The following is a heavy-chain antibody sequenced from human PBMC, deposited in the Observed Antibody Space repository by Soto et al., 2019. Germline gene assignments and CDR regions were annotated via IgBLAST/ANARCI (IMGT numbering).Heavy chain of an antibody. D-gene: IGHD6-13*01. CDR2: ISGSGGST. Sequence: GGSLRLSCAASGLTFSSYAMSWVRQAPGKGLEWVSGISGSGGSTYYADSVKGRFTISRDNSKNTLYLQMNSLRAEDTALYYCAKNNQQLGSLDYWGQGAQVTVSS. J-gene: IGHJ4*02. CDR3: AKNNQQLGSLDY. V-gene: IGHV3-23*01. CDR1: GLTFSSYA.